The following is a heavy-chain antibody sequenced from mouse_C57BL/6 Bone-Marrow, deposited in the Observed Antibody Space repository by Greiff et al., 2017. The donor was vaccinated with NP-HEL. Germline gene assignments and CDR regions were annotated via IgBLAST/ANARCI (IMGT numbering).Heavy chain of an antibody. CDR2: IYPRSGNT. J-gene: IGHJ3*01. Sequence: VQLQESGAELARPGASVKLSCKASGYTFTSYGISWVKQRTGPGLEWIGEIYPRSGNTYYNEKFKGKATLTADKSSSTSYMELRSLTSEDSAVYFCARSYYYGSSSWFAYWGQGTLVTVSA. CDR1: GYTFTSYG. D-gene: IGHD1-1*01. CDR3: ARSYYYGSSSWFAY. V-gene: IGHV1-81*01.